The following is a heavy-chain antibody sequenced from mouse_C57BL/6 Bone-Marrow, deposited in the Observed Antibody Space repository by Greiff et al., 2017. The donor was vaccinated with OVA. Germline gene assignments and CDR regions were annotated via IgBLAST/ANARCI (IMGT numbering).Heavy chain of an antibody. J-gene: IGHJ2*01. CDR3: ARESNYDYKIED. Sequence: QVQLQQPGAELVMPGASVKLSCKASGYTFTSYWMHWVKQRPGQGLEWIGEIDPSDSYTNYNQKFKGKSTLTVDKSSSTSNMQLSSLTCEDTAVNNCARESNYDYKIEDWGQGTTLTVSS. D-gene: IGHD2-4*01. CDR1: GYTFTSYW. V-gene: IGHV1-69*01. CDR2: IDPSDSYT.